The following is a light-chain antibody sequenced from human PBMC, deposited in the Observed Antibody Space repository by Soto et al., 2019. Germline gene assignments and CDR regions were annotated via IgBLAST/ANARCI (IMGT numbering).Light chain of an antibody. CDR1: SGDIGGYNY. CDR3: SSYTTNSIPVV. V-gene: IGLV2-14*01. J-gene: IGLJ2*01. Sequence: QSVLTQPASVSGSPGQSITVSCTGTSGDIGGYNYVSWYQQHPGKAPNLLISEVSNRPSGVSHRFSGSKSGNTASLTISGIMTEDEADYYCSSYTTNSIPVVFGGGTKVTVL. CDR2: EVS.